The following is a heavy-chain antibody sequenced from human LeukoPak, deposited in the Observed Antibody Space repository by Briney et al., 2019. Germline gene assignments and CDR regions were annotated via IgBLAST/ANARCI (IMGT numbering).Heavy chain of an antibody. J-gene: IGHJ4*02. D-gene: IGHD1-26*01. CDR2: INPNSGGT. Sequence: GASVKVSCKASGYTFTSYYMHWVRQAPGQGLEWMGRINPNSGGTNYAQKFQGRVTMTRDTSISTAYMELSRLRSDDTAVYYCAGIVGATGVWVYWGQGTLVTVSS. V-gene: IGHV1-2*06. CDR1: GYTFTSYY. CDR3: AGIVGATGVWVY.